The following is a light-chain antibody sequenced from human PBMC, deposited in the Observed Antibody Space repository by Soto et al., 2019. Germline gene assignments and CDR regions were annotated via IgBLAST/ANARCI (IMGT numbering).Light chain of an antibody. CDR2: GAF. CDR1: QSISTN. Sequence: ILMTQSPSSLSASLGDRVTISCRASQSISTNLDWYQQKPGKAPNLLIHGAFNMQSGIPSRFSGSGSGTDFTLTISSLQSEDFATYYCQQSNSFPRTFGQGTKVDIK. V-gene: IGKV1-39*01. J-gene: IGKJ1*01. CDR3: QQSNSFPRT.